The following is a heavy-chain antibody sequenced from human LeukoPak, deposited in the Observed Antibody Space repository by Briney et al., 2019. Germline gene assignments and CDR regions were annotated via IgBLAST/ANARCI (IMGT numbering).Heavy chain of an antibody. CDR2: ISYDGSDK. CDR3: ARDSGYSYGYFYYYYGMDV. V-gene: IGHV3-30*03. CDR1: GFTFSTYG. Sequence: GGSLRLSCIASGFTFSTYGMHWVRQAPGKGLEWVAVISYDGSDKYYADSVKGRFTISRDNSKNTLSLQMNSLRVEDTAVYYCARDSGYSYGYFYYYYGMDVWGQGTTVTVSS. D-gene: IGHD5-18*01. J-gene: IGHJ6*02.